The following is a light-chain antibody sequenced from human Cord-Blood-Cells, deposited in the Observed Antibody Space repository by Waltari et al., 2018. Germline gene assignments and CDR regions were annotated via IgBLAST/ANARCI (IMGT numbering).Light chain of an antibody. CDR2: DVS. Sequence: QSALTQPASVSGSPGQSITISCTVTSSDVGGYNYVSWYQQHPDKAPKLMIYDVSNRPSGVSNRFSGSKSGNTASLTISGLRAEDEADYYCSSYTSSSTLVFGGGTKLTVL. CDR3: SSYTSSSTLV. CDR1: SSDVGGYNY. V-gene: IGLV2-14*01. J-gene: IGLJ2*01.